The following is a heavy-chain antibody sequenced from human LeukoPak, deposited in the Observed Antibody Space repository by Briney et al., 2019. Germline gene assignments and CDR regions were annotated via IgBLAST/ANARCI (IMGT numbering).Heavy chain of an antibody. J-gene: IGHJ1*01. D-gene: IGHD1-26*01. Sequence: PGGSLRLSCAASGFTFSSYWMSWVRQAPGKGLEWVANIKQDGSEKYYVDSVKGRFTISRDNSKNTLYMQMNSLRAEDTAVYYCEGGSYWNLQHWGRGTLVTVSS. CDR3: EGGSYWNLQH. CDR1: GFTFSSYW. CDR2: IKQDGSEK. V-gene: IGHV3-7*01.